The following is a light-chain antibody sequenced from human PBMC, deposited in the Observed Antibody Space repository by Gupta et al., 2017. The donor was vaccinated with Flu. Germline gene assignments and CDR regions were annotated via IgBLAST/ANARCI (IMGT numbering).Light chain of an antibody. CDR1: QSVSYN. V-gene: IGKV3-15*01. CDR3: QQYNNWPLYT. CDR2: GTS. Sequence: IVMTQSPATLSMSPGERATLSCRTSQSVSYNLAWYQQKPGQAPRLLIYGTSTRATGIPARFSGSGSGTEFTLTISSRQSEDFAVYYCQQYNNWPLYTFGQGTKLEIK. J-gene: IGKJ2*01.